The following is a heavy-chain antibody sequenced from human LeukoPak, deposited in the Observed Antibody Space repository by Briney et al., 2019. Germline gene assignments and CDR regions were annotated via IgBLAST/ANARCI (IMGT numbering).Heavy chain of an antibody. J-gene: IGHJ4*02. CDR2: INPNSGGT. CDR1: GYKFTGYY. CDR3: ARSSYDSSLRIDDF. D-gene: IGHD3-22*01. Sequence: ASVKVSCKASGYKFTGYYMHWVRQAPGQGLEWMGWINPNSGGTNYAQKFQGRVTMTRDTSISTAYMELSSLRSDDTAVYYCARSSYDSSLRIDDFWGQGTLVTVSS. V-gene: IGHV1-2*02.